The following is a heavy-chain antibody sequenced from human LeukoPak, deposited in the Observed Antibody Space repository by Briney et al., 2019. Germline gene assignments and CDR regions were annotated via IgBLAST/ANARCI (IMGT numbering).Heavy chain of an antibody. D-gene: IGHD3-3*01. CDR3: ARDRNTDFWSGYYTNYFDY. CDR1: GFTFSDYY. V-gene: IGHV3-11*04. J-gene: IGHJ4*02. CDR2: IGSTGSTI. Sequence: GGSLRLSCAASGFTFSDYYMSWIRQAPGKGLEWVSYIGSTGSTIYYADSVKGRFTISRDNAKNSLYLQMNSLRAEDTAVYYCARDRNTDFWSGYYTNYFDYWGQGTLVTVSS.